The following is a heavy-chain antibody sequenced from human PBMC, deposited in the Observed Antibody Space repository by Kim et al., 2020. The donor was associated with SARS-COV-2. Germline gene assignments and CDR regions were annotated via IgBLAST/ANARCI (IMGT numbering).Heavy chain of an antibody. Sequence: YADSVTGRFTISRDNAKNSLYLQMNSLRAEDTAVYYCARASYTSTPYFDYWGQGTLVTVSS. D-gene: IGHD3-16*01. CDR3: ARASYTSTPYFDY. V-gene: IGHV3-11*01. J-gene: IGHJ4*02.